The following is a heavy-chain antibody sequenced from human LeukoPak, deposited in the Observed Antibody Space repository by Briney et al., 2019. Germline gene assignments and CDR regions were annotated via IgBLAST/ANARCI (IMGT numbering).Heavy chain of an antibody. CDR3: ARDLAGFEEPRYYYYMDV. D-gene: IGHD1-14*01. J-gene: IGHJ6*03. V-gene: IGHV3-66*02. CDR1: GFTVNRNV. CDR2: IYSDDRA. Sequence: GGSLRLSCVASGFTVNRNVMSWVRQAPGKGLEWVSLIYSDDRAFYADSVKGRFTISRNKSKNTLFLQMSSLKPEDAAIYYCARDLAGFEEPRYYYYMDVWGKGTTVTVSS.